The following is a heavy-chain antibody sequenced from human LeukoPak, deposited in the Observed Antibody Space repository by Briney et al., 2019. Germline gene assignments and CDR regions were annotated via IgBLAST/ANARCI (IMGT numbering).Heavy chain of an antibody. CDR1: GDSVSSNSAA. J-gene: IGHJ5*02. D-gene: IGHD6-19*01. V-gene: IGHV6-1*01. CDR3: AREKAAVAGTNWFDP. CDR2: TYYRSKWSN. Sequence: SQTLSLTCAISGDSVSSNSAAWTWIRQSPSRGLEWLGRTYYRSKWSNDYAVSVKSRITINPDTSKNQFSLQLNSVTPEETAGYYCAREKAAVAGTNWFDPWGQGTLVTVSS.